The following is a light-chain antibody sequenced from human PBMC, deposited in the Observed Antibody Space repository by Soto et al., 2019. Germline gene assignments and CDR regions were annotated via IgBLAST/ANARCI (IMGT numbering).Light chain of an antibody. V-gene: IGLV1-51*02. CDR2: ENN. CDR1: GSNIENNF. Sequence: QSVLTQPPSVSAAPGQKVTVSCSGSGSNIENNFVSWYRQLTGTAPKLLIYENNRRPSGIPDRFSGSKSGTSATLDIAGLETGXXXXXXXATWDTSLSAGVSGPGTKVT. J-gene: IGLJ1*01. CDR3: ATWDTSLSAGV.